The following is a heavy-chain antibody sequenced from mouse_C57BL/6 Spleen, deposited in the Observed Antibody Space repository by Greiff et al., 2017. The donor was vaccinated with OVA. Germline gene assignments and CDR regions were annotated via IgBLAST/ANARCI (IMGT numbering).Heavy chain of an antibody. J-gene: IGHJ3*01. CDR3: ARGGIYYDYDGGFAY. D-gene: IGHD2-4*01. Sequence: QVQLKESGAELARPGASVKMSCKASGYTFTSYTMHWVKQRPGQGLEWIGYINPSSGYTKYNQKFKDKATLTADKSSSTAYMQLSSLTSEDSAVYFCARGGIYYDYDGGFAYWGQGTLVTVSA. V-gene: IGHV1-4*01. CDR2: INPSSGYT. CDR1: GYTFTSYT.